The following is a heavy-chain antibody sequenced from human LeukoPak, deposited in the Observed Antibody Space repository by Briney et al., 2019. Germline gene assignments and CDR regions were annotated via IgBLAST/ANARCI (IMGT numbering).Heavy chain of an antibody. CDR3: ASDGVSEDSAGQTQDYYGMDV. Sequence: ASVKVSCKASGYTFTGYYMHWVRQAPGQGLEWMGWINPNSGGTNYAQKFQGRVTMTRDTSISTAYMEPSRLRSDDTAVYYCASDGVSEDSAGQTQDYYGMDVWGQGTTVTVSS. V-gene: IGHV1-2*02. J-gene: IGHJ6*02. CDR1: GYTFTGYY. CDR2: INPNSGGT. D-gene: IGHD6-25*01.